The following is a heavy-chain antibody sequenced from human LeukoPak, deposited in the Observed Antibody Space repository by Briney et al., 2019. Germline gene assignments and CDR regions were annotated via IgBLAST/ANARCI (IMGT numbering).Heavy chain of an antibody. D-gene: IGHD1-7*01. V-gene: IGHV3-21*01. CDR2: ISSSSSYI. J-gene: IGHJ4*02. Sequence: PGGSLRLSYAASGFTFSSYSMNWVRQAPGKGLEWVSSISSSSSYIYYADSLKGRFTISRDNAKNSLYLQMNSLRAEDTAVYYCARDGGSITGTTGLFDYWGQGTLVTVSS. CDR3: ARDGGSITGTTGLFDY. CDR1: GFTFSSYS.